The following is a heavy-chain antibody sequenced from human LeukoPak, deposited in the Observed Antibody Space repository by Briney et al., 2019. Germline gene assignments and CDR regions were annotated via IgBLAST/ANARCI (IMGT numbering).Heavy chain of an antibody. V-gene: IGHV3-48*02. CDR3: FRAEDGIGYSSGWYDS. J-gene: IGHJ5*01. D-gene: IGHD6-19*01. CDR1: GFTFSSYT. Sequence: PGGSLRLSCTTSGFTFSSYTMNWVRQAPGKGLEWISYINSVSNTLYYADSVKGRFTISRDNAKNSLYLQMNSLRDEDTAVYYCFRAEDGIGYSSGWYDSWGQGTLVTVSS. CDR2: INSVSNTL.